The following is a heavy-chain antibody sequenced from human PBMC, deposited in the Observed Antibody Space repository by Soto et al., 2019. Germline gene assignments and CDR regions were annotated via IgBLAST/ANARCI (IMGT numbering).Heavy chain of an antibody. CDR3: AKALRFLDTGY. CDR2: ISYDGSNK. Sequence: PGGSLRLSCAASGFTFSSYGMHWVRQAPGKGLEWVAVISYDGSNKYYADSVKGRFTISRDNSKNTLYLQMNSLRAEDTAVYYCAKALRFLDTGYWGQGTLVTVSS. J-gene: IGHJ1*01. V-gene: IGHV3-30*18. D-gene: IGHD3-3*01. CDR1: GFTFSSYG.